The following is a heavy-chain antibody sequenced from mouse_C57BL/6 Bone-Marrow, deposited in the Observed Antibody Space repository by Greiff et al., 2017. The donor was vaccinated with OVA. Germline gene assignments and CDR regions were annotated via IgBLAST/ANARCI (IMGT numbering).Heavy chain of an antibody. Sequence: DVMLVESGGGLVKPGGSLKLSCAASGFTFSSYTMSWVRQTPEKRLEWVATISGGGGNTYYPDSVKGRFTISRDNAKNTLYLQMSSLRSEDTALYYCARQGYYYVPFAYWGQGTLVTVSA. CDR2: ISGGGGNT. D-gene: IGHD1-1*01. CDR1: GFTFSSYT. J-gene: IGHJ3*01. V-gene: IGHV5-9*01. CDR3: ARQGYYYVPFAY.